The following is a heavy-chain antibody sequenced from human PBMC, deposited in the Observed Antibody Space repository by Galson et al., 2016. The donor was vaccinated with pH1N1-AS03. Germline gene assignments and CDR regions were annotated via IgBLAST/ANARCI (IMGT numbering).Heavy chain of an antibody. V-gene: IGHV3-66*01. D-gene: IGHD5-12*01. CDR3: ARARAATINDGMDV. Sequence: SLRLSCAASGFTVSSNYMSWVRQPPGKGLEWVSTIYSGGYTYYTDSVKGRFTISRDNSKNTLYLQMNSLGVEDTALYYCARARAATINDGMDVWGQGTTVTVSS. J-gene: IGHJ6*02. CDR1: GFTVSSNY. CDR2: IYSGGYT.